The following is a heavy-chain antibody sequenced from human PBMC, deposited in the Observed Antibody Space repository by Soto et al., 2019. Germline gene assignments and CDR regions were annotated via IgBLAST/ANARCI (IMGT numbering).Heavy chain of an antibody. CDR2: IWYDGSNK. J-gene: IGHJ4*02. CDR3: ASRSPALDY. Sequence: GGSLRLSCAASGSTFSSYGMHWVRQAPGKGLEWVAVIWYDGSNKYYADFVKGRFTISRDNSKNTLYLQMNSLRAEDTAVYYCASRSPALDYWGQGTLVTVSS. CDR1: GSTFSSYG. V-gene: IGHV3-33*01. D-gene: IGHD2-2*01.